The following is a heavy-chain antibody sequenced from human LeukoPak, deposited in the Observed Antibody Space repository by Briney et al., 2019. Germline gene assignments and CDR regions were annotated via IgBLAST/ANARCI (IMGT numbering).Heavy chain of an antibody. D-gene: IGHD2-15*01. V-gene: IGHV5-51*01. CDR1: GYSFTSYW. Sequence: AGESLQISCKGSGYSFTSYWIGWVRPVPGKGLEWMGIIYPGDSDTRYSPSFQGQVTISADKSISTAYLQWSSLKASDTAMYYCARRGRYCSGGSCYHFDYWGQGTLVTVSS. CDR2: IYPGDSDT. J-gene: IGHJ4*02. CDR3: ARRGRYCSGGSCYHFDY.